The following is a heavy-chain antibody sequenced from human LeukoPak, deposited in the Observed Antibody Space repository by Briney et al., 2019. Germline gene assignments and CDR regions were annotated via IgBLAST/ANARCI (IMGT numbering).Heavy chain of an antibody. CDR3: ARQGGFAARFGP. CDR1: GGSFSGYY. V-gene: IGHV4-34*01. Sequence: PSETLSLTCAVYGGSFSGYYWSWIRQPPGKGLEWIGEINHSGSTNYNPSLKSRVTISVDTSKNQFSLKLSSVTAADTAVYYCARQGGFAARFGPWGQGTLVTVSS. CDR2: INHSGST. D-gene: IGHD3-10*01. J-gene: IGHJ5*02.